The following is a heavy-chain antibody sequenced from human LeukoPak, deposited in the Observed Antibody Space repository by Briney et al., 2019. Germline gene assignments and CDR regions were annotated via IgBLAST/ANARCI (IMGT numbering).Heavy chain of an antibody. CDR2: IWYDGSNE. CDR3: ARGMCSSTSCYPNDY. CDR1: GFTFSSYG. J-gene: IGHJ4*02. V-gene: IGHV3-33*01. Sequence: PGGSLRLSCAASGFTFSSYGMHWVRQAPGKGLEWVAVIWYDGSNEYYADSVKGRFTISRDNSKNTLYLQMNSLRAEDTAVYYCARGMCSSTSCYPNDYWGQGTLVTVSS. D-gene: IGHD2-2*01.